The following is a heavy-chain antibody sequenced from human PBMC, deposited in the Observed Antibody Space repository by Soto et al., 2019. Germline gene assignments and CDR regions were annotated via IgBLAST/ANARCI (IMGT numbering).Heavy chain of an antibody. CDR1: GYTFTSYG. J-gene: IGHJ3*02. Sequence: GASVKVSCKASGYTFTSYGISWVRQAPGQGLEWMGWISAYNGNTNYAQKLQGRVTMTTDTSTSTAYMELRSLRSEDTAVYYCARDRVRGSGSYSPNDDFDIWGQGTMVTVSS. CDR2: ISAYNGNT. CDR3: ARDRVRGSGSYSPNDDFDI. V-gene: IGHV1-18*01. D-gene: IGHD3-10*01.